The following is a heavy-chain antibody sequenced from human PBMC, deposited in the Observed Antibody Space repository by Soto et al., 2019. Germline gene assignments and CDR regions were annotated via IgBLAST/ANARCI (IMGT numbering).Heavy chain of an antibody. CDR3: ARDRSYAMEV. Sequence: GRSLRLSCEASGFSIRGYWMHWVRQAPGEGLVWVSCINGDASSTTYADSVRGRFTTSRDDAKNTVYLQMTSLRAEDTAVYFCARDRSYAMEVWGQGTRVTVSS. V-gene: IGHV3-74*01. CDR1: GFSIRGYW. J-gene: IGHJ6*02. CDR2: INGDASST.